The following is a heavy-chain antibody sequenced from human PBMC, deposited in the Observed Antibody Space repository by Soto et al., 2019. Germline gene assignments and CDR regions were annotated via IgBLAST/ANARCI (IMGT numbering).Heavy chain of an antibody. J-gene: IGHJ5*02. CDR1: GGSFSGYY. Sequence: QVQLQQWGAGLLKPSETLSLTCAVYGGSFSGYYWSWIRQPPGKGLEGIGEINHSGSTNYNPSLLSRVTISVDTSKEQFSLKLSSVTAADTAVYYCARESIAARRSFCLDPWGQGTLVTVSS. CDR3: ARESIAARRSFCLDP. CDR2: INHSGST. V-gene: IGHV4-34*01. D-gene: IGHD6-6*01.